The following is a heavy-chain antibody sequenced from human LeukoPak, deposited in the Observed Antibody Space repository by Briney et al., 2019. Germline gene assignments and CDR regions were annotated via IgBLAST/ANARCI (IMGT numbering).Heavy chain of an antibody. CDR1: GYTFTSYD. Sequence: ASVKVSCKASGYTFTSYDINWVRQATGQGLEWMGWMNPNSGNTGYAQKFQGRVTMTRNTSISTAYMELSSLRSEDTAVYYCARPRKWLRFFDYWGQGTLVTVSS. CDR2: MNPNSGNT. J-gene: IGHJ4*02. D-gene: IGHD5-12*01. CDR3: ARPRKWLRFFDY. V-gene: IGHV1-8*01.